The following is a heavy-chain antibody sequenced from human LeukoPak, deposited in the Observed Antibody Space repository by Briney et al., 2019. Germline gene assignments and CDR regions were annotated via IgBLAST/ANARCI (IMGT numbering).Heavy chain of an antibody. CDR1: GGSISSGDYY. CDR2: IYYSGST. J-gene: IGHJ3*02. D-gene: IGHD3-9*01. V-gene: IGHV4-30-4*01. Sequence: SQTLSLTRTVSGGSISSGDYYWSWIRQPSGKGLEWIGYIYYSGSTYYNPSLKSRVTISVDTSKNQFSLKLSSVTAADTAVYYCARGEDILTGYYNVGDAFDIWGQGTMVTVSS. CDR3: ARGEDILTGYYNVGDAFDI.